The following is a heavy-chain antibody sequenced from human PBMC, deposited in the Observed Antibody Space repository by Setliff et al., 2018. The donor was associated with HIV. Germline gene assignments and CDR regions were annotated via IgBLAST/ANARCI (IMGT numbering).Heavy chain of an antibody. J-gene: IGHJ5*02. CDR2: IKNKTDGGTA. CDR3: AKGVKWLAP. Sequence: GGSLRLSCTTSGFTFKNAWMSWVRQAPGKGLAWVGRIKNKTDGGTADYAAPVKGRFTISRDDSKNTVYLHMNSLIAEDTAVYYCAKGVKWLAPWGRGTLVTVSS. CDR1: GFTFKNAW. V-gene: IGHV3-15*01. D-gene: IGHD2-21*01.